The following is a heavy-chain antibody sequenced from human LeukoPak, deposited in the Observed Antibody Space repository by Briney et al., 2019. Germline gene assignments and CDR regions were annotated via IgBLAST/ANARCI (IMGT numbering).Heavy chain of an antibody. J-gene: IGHJ4*02. D-gene: IGHD1-26*01. V-gene: IGHV4-4*07. CDR2: IYTSGST. CDR1: GVSISSYY. CDR3: ARHAIKWELPGNFDY. Sequence: SETLSLTCTVSGVSISSYYWSWIRQPAGKGLEWIGRIYTSGSTNYNPSLKSRVTMSVDTSKNQFSLKLSSVTAADTAVYYCARHAIKWELPGNFDYWGQGTLVTVSS.